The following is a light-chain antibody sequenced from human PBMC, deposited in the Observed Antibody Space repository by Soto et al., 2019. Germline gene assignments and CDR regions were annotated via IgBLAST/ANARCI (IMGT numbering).Light chain of an antibody. CDR2: GAS. CDR1: QSVSSN. J-gene: IGKJ5*01. Sequence: EILMTQSPATLSVSPGERATLSYRASQSVSSNLAWYQQKPGQAPRLLIYGASTRATGIPARFSGSGSGTEFTLTISSLQSEDFAVYYCQQYNNWPITFGQGTRLEI. CDR3: QQYNNWPIT. V-gene: IGKV3-15*01.